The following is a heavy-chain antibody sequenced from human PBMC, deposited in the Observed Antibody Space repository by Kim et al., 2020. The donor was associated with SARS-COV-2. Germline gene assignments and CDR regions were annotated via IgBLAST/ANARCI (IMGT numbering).Heavy chain of an antibody. D-gene: IGHD3-22*01. CDR1: GDSISNVNW. J-gene: IGHJ4*02. CDR2: IFHSGGT. Sequence: SETLSLTCDVSGDSISNVNWWAWVRQSPGKGLEWIGEIFHSGGTKYSPSLRSRVTISLDRSKNQFSLKLISVTAADTAVYYCARYGYDTNGYYPYWGQGILVAVPT. V-gene: IGHV4-4*02. CDR3: ARYGYDTNGYYPY.